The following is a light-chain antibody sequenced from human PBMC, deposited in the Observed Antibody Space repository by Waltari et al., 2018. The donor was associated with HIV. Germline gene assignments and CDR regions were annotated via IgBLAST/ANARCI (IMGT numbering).Light chain of an antibody. Sequence: QSALTHPHSVSGSPGQSPTTSSPATPSSVDPFVFWYQRHPGKAPKVIIYDVNKRPSGVPDRCSGTKSGNSASLTISGLQAEDEADYYCCSHAGNRIFVFGTGTKVTVL. J-gene: IGLJ1*01. CDR2: DVN. CDR3: CSHAGNRIFV. CDR1: PSSVDPF. V-gene: IGLV2-11*01.